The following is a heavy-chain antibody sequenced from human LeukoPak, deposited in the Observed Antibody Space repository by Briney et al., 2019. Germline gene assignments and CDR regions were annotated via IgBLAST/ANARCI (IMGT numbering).Heavy chain of an antibody. CDR1: GGTFSSYA. CDR2: IIPIFGTA. CDR3: ASEISGYDSGWFDP. Sequence: SVKVSCKASGGTFSSYAISWVRQAPGQGLEWMGGIIPIFGTANYAQKFQGRVTITTDESTSTAYMELSSLRSEDTAVYYCASEISGYDSGWFDPWGQGTPVTVSS. D-gene: IGHD5-12*01. V-gene: IGHV1-69*05. J-gene: IGHJ5*02.